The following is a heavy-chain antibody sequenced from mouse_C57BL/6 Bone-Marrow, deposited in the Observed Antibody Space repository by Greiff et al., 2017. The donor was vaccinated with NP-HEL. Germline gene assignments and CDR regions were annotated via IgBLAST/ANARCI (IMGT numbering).Heavy chain of an antibody. J-gene: IGHJ4*01. CDR1: GYTFTSYW. Sequence: QVQLQQPGAELVRPGSSVKLSCKASGYTFTSYWMDWVKQRPGQGLEWIGNIYPSDSETHYNQKFKDKATLTVDKSSSTAYIQLSSLTSEDSAVYYCARSRDYAYYYAMDYWGQGTSGTVSS. CDR2: IYPSDSET. CDR3: ARSRDYAYYYAMDY. V-gene: IGHV1-61*01. D-gene: IGHD2-4*01.